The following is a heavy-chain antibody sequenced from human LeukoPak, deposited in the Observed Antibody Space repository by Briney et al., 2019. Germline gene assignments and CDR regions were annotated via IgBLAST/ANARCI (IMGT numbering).Heavy chain of an antibody. Sequence: ASVNVSCKASGYTFTGYYMHWVRQAPGQGLEWMGWINPNSGGTNYAQKFQGRVTMTRDTSISTAYMEVSRLRSDDTAVYYCARAVLVVGATQEGYWGQGTLVTVSS. CDR3: ARAVLVVGATQEGY. CDR2: INPNSGGT. J-gene: IGHJ4*02. V-gene: IGHV1-2*02. D-gene: IGHD2-15*01. CDR1: GYTFTGYY.